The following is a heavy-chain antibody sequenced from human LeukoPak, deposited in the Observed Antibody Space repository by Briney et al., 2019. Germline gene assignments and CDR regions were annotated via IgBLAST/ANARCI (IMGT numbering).Heavy chain of an antibody. V-gene: IGHV1-69*05. CDR2: IIPIFGTA. CDR3: ACSSTSCYWGACPYYMDV. J-gene: IGHJ6*03. Sequence: GASVKVSCKASGGTFSSYAISWVRQAPGQGLEWMGGIIPIFGTANYAQKFQGRVTITTDESTSTAYMELSSLRSEDTAVYYCACSSTSCYWGACPYYMDVWGKGTTVTVSS. CDR1: GGTFSSYA. D-gene: IGHD2-2*01.